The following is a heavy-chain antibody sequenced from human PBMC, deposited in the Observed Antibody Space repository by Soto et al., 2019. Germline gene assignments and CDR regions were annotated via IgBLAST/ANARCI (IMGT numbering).Heavy chain of an antibody. J-gene: IGHJ4*02. CDR3: ARDPVDGYALFDY. Sequence: QVQLQESGPGLVKPSETLSLTCTVSGDSISGYHWNWIRQPLGKGLEWIGYIHNSGTTKYNSSLKSRVTISVDTSKKQSSLKLTSVTAADTAVYFCARDPVDGYALFDYWGQGILVTVSS. CDR2: IHNSGTT. V-gene: IGHV4-59*01. D-gene: IGHD5-12*01. CDR1: GDSISGYH.